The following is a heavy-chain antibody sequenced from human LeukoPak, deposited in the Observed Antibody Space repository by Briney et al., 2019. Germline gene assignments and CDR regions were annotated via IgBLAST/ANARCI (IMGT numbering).Heavy chain of an antibody. V-gene: IGHV3-21*01. J-gene: IGHJ4*02. CDR1: GFTFSSYS. D-gene: IGHD5-24*01. CDR2: ISRSSSYI. Sequence: PGGSLRLSCAASGFTFSSYSMNWVRQAPGKGLEWVSSISRSSSYIYYADSVKGRFTISRDNAKNSLYLQMNSLRAEDTAVYYCARSERWLQLVDYWGQGTLVTVSS. CDR3: ARSERWLQLVDY.